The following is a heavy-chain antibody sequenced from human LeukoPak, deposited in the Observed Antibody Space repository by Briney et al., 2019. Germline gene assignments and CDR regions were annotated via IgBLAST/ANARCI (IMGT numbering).Heavy chain of an antibody. V-gene: IGHV3-21*01. CDR3: ARDSTYYYDSSGYPPDY. J-gene: IGHJ4*02. Sequence: PGRSLRLSCAASGFTFSSYSMNWVRQAPGKGLEWVSSISSSSSYIYYADSVKGRFTISRDNAKNSLYLQMNSLRAEDTAVYYCARDSTYYYDSSGYPPDYWGQGTLVTVSS. D-gene: IGHD3-22*01. CDR2: ISSSSSYI. CDR1: GFTFSSYS.